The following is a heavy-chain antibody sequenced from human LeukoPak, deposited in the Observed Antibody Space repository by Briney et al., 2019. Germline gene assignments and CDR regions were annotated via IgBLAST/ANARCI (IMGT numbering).Heavy chain of an antibody. CDR2: FDPEEGER. CDR1: GDNLSELT. D-gene: IGHD5/OR15-5a*01. V-gene: IGHV1-24*01. Sequence: ASVKVSCKVSGDNLSELTVHWVRQAPGKGVEWIGGFDPEEGERLYAQKFEGRVTMTEDTSTDTAYMQLTSLRSEDTAVYYCATFRVYDLLECFDYWGQGTLVTVSS. CDR3: ATFRVYDLLECFDY. J-gene: IGHJ4*02.